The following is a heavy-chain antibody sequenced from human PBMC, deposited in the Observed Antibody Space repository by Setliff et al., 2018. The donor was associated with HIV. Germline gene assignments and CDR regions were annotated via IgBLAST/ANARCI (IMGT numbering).Heavy chain of an antibody. D-gene: IGHD3-10*01. V-gene: IGHV3-21*01. CDR3: ARGRLLWSGSYYYYYIDV. Sequence: LRLSCVASGFSFSDYAMNWVRQAPGKGLERVSSISPSSDYIYYADSLKGRFTISRDDAKNSLYLQMNSLRAEDTAVYYCARGRLLWSGSYYYYYIDVWGKGTTVTVSS. CDR1: GFSFSDYA. J-gene: IGHJ6*03. CDR2: ISPSSDYI.